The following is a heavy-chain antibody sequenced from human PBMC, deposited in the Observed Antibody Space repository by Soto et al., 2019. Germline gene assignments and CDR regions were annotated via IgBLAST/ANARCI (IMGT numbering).Heavy chain of an antibody. V-gene: IGHV4-34*01. CDR2: INHNTNT. CDR1: RGSFSDTY. J-gene: IGHJ4*02. D-gene: IGHD4-17*01. Sequence: SETLSLTCAVYRGSFSDTYWNWFRQPPGKGLEWIGEINHNTNTIYNPSLTSRVTISVDTSKNHFSLKLTSVTAADTAVYYCESSYGGLFDYWGQGTLVTVSS. CDR3: ESSYGGLFDY.